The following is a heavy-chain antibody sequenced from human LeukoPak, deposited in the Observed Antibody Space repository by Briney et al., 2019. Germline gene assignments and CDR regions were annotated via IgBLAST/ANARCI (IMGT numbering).Heavy chain of an antibody. J-gene: IGHJ4*02. CDR1: GFSFNSDW. CDR2: IKHDESEK. Sequence: GGSLRLSCAASGFSFNSDWMDWVRQAPGKGLEWVANIKHDESEKNYLDSVKGRFTISRDNSKNTLYLQMNGLRAEDTAVYYCARDAGSIAVAGYFDYWGQGTLVTVSS. CDR3: ARDAGSIAVAGYFDY. V-gene: IGHV3-7*01. D-gene: IGHD6-19*01.